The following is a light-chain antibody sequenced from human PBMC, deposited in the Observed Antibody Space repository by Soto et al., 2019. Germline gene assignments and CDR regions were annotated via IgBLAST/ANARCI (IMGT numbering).Light chain of an antibody. V-gene: IGLV2-14*01. CDR3: SSYTSSSTLVV. J-gene: IGLJ2*01. CDR1: SSDVGGYNY. Sequence: QSALTQPASVSGSPGQSITISCTGTSSDVGGYNYVSWCQQHPGKAPKLMIYDVSNRPSGVSNRFSGSKSGNTASLTISGLQAEDEADYYCSSYTSSSTLVVFGGGTTLTVL. CDR2: DVS.